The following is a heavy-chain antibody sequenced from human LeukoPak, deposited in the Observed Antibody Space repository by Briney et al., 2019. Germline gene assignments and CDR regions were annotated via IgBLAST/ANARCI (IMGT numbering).Heavy chain of an antibody. J-gene: IGHJ4*02. CDR2: SYYNGNT. CDR3: ARYNYGITTFDY. D-gene: IGHD5-18*01. V-gene: IGHV4-59*08. Sequence: PSETLSLTCTVSRGSITNYYWSWIRQPPGKGLEWIGFSYYNGNTNYNPSLKSRVTISVDMSKNQFSLSLRSVTAADTAVYYCARYNYGITTFDYWGQGTLVTVSS. CDR1: RGSITNYY.